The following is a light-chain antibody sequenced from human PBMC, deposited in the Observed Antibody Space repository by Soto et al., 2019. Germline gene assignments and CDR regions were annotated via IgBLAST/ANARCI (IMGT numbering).Light chain of an antibody. J-gene: IGKJ4*02. CDR2: DAS. Sequence: DSLMTQSPASVSVSLGERVTLACRASQDVYTNLAWYQQKPGQAPRSLIYDASSLVSGIPAKFSGSGSGTEFTLTIGSLQPEDFATYYCQQYHEWPPSFGGGTKVEIK. V-gene: IGKV1-16*02. CDR1: QDVYTN. CDR3: QQYHEWPPS.